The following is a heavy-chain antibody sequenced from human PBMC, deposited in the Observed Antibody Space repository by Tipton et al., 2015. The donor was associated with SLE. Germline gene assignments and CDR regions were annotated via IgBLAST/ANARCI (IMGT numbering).Heavy chain of an antibody. D-gene: IGHD6-13*01. V-gene: IGHV4-39*01. CDR1: GGSVNSTTYY. Sequence: TLSLTCTVSGGSVNSTTYYWVWIRQPPGKGLEWIGSIYSGGITHYSPSLKTRVTLSVDTSRNQFSLELTSVTAADTAAYYCVPTTGSRKGAFWGQGTMVTVSS. J-gene: IGHJ3*01. CDR2: IYSGGIT. CDR3: VPTTGSRKGAF.